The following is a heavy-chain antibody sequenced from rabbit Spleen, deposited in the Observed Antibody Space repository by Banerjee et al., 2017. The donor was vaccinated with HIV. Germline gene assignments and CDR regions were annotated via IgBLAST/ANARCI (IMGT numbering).Heavy chain of an antibody. CDR3: AKSDTNESRTAFGL. J-gene: IGHJ4*01. D-gene: IGHD1-1*01. CDR2: ISTGSSGST. CDR1: GIDLSSSYY. V-gene: IGHV1S45*01. Sequence: QQQLEESGGGLVKPGGTLTLTCKASGIDLSSSYYMYWVRQAPGKGLEWIGCISTGSSGSTYYASWAKGRFTISKTSSTTVTLQMASLTDADTATYFCAKSDTNESRTAFGLWGPGTLVTVS.